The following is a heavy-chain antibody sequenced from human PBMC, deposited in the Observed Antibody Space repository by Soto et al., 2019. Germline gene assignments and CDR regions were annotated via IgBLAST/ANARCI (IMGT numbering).Heavy chain of an antibody. Sequence: SETLSLTCTVSGGSISSSSYYWGWIRQPPGKGLGWIGSIYYSGSTYYNPSLKSRVTISVDTSKNQFSLKLSSVTAADTAVYYCARLGTYDFWSGYFPGAMDVWGQGTTVTVSS. CDR3: ARLGTYDFWSGYFPGAMDV. CDR1: GGSISSSSYY. J-gene: IGHJ6*02. D-gene: IGHD3-3*01. CDR2: IYYSGST. V-gene: IGHV4-39*01.